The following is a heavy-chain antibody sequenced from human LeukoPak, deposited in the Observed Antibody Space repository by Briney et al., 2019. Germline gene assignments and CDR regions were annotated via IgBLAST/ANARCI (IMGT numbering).Heavy chain of an antibody. D-gene: IGHD3-9*01. J-gene: IGHJ4*02. V-gene: IGHV4-34*01. CDR1: GGSFSGYY. Sequence: SETLSLTCAVYGGSFSGYYWSWIRQPPGKGLEWIGEINRSGSTNYNPSLKSRVTISVDTSKNQFSLKLSSVTAADTAVYYCARGRGYYDILTGLGNRRPFDYWGQGTLVTVSS. CDR3: ARGRGYYDILTGLGNRRPFDY. CDR2: INRSGST.